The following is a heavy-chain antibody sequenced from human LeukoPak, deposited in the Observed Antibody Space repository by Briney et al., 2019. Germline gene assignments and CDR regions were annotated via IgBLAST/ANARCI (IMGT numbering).Heavy chain of an antibody. CDR2: INSDGSST. CDR3: ASPLITMVRGVITWTDDY. J-gene: IGHJ4*02. Sequence: GGSLRLSCAASGFTFSSYWMHWVRQAPGKGLVWVSRINSDGSSTSYADSVKGRFTISRDNAKNTLYLQMNSLRAEDTAVYYCASPLITMVRGVITWTDDYWGQGTLVTVSS. CDR1: GFTFSSYW. D-gene: IGHD3-10*01. V-gene: IGHV3-74*01.